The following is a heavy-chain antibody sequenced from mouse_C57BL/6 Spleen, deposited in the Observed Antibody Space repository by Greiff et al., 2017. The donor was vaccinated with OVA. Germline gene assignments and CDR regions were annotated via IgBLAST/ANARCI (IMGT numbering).Heavy chain of an antibody. CDR3: ATYPSCDNDDERAFDY. CDR1: GYTFTSYW. D-gene: IGHD2-4*01. Sequence: QVQLQQPGAELVKPGASVKVSCKASGYTFTSYWMHWVKQRPGQGLEWIGRIHPSDSDTNYNQKFKGKATLTVDKSSSTAYMQRSILTSMDTAVYYGATYPSCDNDDERAFDYWGQGTTLTVSS. V-gene: IGHV1-74*01. J-gene: IGHJ2*01. CDR2: IHPSDSDT.